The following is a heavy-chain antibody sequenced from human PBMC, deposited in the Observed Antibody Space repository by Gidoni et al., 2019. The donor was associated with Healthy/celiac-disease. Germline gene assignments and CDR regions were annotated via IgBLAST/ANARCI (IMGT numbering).Heavy chain of an antibody. Sequence: EVQLVESGGGLVQPGGSLRLSCAASVFTFSSYSMNWVRQAPGKGLEWVSYISSSSSTIYYADSVKGRFTISRDNAKNSLYLQMKSLRDEDTAVYYCARDSERNWYFDLWGRGTLVTVSS. J-gene: IGHJ2*01. CDR3: ARDSERNWYFDL. CDR2: ISSSSSTI. CDR1: VFTFSSYS. V-gene: IGHV3-48*02.